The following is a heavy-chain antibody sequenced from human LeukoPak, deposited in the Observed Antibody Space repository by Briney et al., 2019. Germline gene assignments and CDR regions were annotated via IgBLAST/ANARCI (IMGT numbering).Heavy chain of an antibody. J-gene: IGHJ5*02. CDR1: GFIFSDYW. V-gene: IGHV3-7*01. Sequence: GGSLRLSCAASGFIFSDYWMTWVRQAPGKGLEWLTNINEDGSVKHYVDSVKGRFTISRDNAKNSVYLQINRLRAEDTAVYYCARRGTIAVPVFWFDPWGQGTLVIVSS. CDR2: INEDGSVK. CDR3: ARRGTIAVPVFWFDP. D-gene: IGHD6-19*01.